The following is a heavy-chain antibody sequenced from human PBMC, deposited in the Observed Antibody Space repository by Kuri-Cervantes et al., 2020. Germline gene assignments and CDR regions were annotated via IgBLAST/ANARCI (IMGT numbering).Heavy chain of an antibody. Sequence: GGSLRLSCVASGFTLNNYWMHWVRQPPGKGLVWVSSINSDGSTTNYADSVKGRFTNSRDSAKNTLYLQMNSLRAEDTAVFYCARDVPHDYGDYEVLGVFNIWGQGTMVTVSS. CDR1: GFTLNNYW. CDR3: ARDVPHDYGDYEVLGVFNI. J-gene: IGHJ3*02. V-gene: IGHV3-74*01. D-gene: IGHD4-17*01. CDR2: INSDGSTT.